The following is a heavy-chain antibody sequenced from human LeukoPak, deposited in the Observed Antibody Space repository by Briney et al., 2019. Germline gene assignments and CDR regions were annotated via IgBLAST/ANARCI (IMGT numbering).Heavy chain of an antibody. V-gene: IGHV3-7*01. CDR1: RFTFSSYW. Sequence: GGSLRLSCAASRFTFSSYWMSWVRQAPGKGLEWVANIKQDGSEKYYVDSVKGRFTISRDNAKNSLYLQMNSLRAEDTAVYYCARNIFYWRNWFDPWGQGTLVTVSS. CDR2: IKQDGSEK. J-gene: IGHJ5*02. CDR3: ARNIFYWRNWFDP. D-gene: IGHD3-9*01.